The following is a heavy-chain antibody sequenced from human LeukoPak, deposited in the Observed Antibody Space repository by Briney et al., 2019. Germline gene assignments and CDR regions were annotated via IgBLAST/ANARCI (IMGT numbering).Heavy chain of an antibody. Sequence: GASVKVSCKASGYTFTSYGISWVRQAPGQGLEWIGCISAYNGNTNYAQKLQGRVTMTTDTSTSTAYMERRSLRSDDTALYYCARDPSITGTAHFDYWGQGTLVTVSS. V-gene: IGHV1-18*01. J-gene: IGHJ4*02. D-gene: IGHD1-20*01. CDR2: ISAYNGNT. CDR1: GYTFTSYG. CDR3: ARDPSITGTAHFDY.